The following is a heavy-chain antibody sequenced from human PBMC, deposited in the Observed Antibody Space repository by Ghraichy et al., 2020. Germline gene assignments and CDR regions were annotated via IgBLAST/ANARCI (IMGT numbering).Heavy chain of an antibody. V-gene: IGHV3-74*01. D-gene: IGHD4-17*01. Sequence: GESLRLSCTYSGFTLSRYWMHWVRLEAGQGLEWVSRINEDGSVINYAESVKGRFTISRDNAKNTLYLQMNSLRAGDTAVYYCVRDMYGEDDYWGQGTLVTVSS. CDR3: VRDMYGEDDY. CDR2: INEDGSVI. J-gene: IGHJ4*02. CDR1: GFTLSRYW.